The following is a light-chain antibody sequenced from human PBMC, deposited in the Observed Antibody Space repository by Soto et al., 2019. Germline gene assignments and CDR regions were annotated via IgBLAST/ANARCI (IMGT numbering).Light chain of an antibody. CDR3: QHYNSFCWT. CDR1: QSITIW. J-gene: IGKJ1*01. Sequence: DIQMTQSPSPLSASVGDRVTITCRSSQSITIWLAWYQQKPGKAPKLLIFDASILESVVSSRFSGSRFGTEFTLTISSLQPDDFATYDCQHYNSFCWTFGQGTKVEIK. V-gene: IGKV1-5*01. CDR2: DAS.